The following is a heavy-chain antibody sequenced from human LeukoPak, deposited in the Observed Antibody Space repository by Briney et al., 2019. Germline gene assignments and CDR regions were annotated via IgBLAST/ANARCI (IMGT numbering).Heavy chain of an antibody. Sequence: GGSLRLSCAASGFTFSSYSMDWVRQAPGKGLEWFSSISSSSSNIYSADSVKGRFTISRDNGKNSLYLLRNSLRAEDTAVYYCVYGGGYFQHWGQGTLVTVAS. CDR1: GFTFSSYS. D-gene: IGHD4-23*01. CDR3: VYGGGYFQH. CDR2: ISSSSSNI. J-gene: IGHJ1*01. V-gene: IGHV3-21*01.